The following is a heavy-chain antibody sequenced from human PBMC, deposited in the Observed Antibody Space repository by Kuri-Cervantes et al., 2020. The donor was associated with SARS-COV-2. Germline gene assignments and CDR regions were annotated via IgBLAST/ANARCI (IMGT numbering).Heavy chain of an antibody. CDR3: ARFGAGTGDYYYGMDV. CDR2: IYYSGST. D-gene: IGHD6-13*01. J-gene: IGHJ6*02. V-gene: IGHV4-38-2*01. CDR1: GYSISSGYY. Sequence: SETLSLTCAVSGYSISSGYYWGWIRQPPGKGLEWIGYIYYSGSTYYNPSLKSLVTISVDTSKNQFSLKLSSVTAADTAVYYCARFGAGTGDYYYGMDVWGQGTTVTVSS.